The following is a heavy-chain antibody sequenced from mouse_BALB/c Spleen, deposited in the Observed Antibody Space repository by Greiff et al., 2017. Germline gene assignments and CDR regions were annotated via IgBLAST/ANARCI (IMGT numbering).Heavy chain of an antibody. D-gene: IGHD2-4*01. CDR1: GFSLTSYG. CDR3: ARNYYDYDAAAY. CDR2: IWAGGST. V-gene: IGHV2-9*02. J-gene: IGHJ3*01. Sequence: QVQLQESGPGLVAPSQSLSITCTVSGFSLTSYGVHWVRQPPGKGLEWLGVIWAGGSTNYNSALMSRLSISKDNSKSQVFLKMNSLQTDDTAMYYCARNYYDYDAAAYWGQGTLVTVSA.